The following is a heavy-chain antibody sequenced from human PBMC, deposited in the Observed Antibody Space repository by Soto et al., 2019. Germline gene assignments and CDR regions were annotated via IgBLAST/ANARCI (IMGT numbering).Heavy chain of an antibody. V-gene: IGHV4-30-2*06. Sequence: PSETLSLTCTVSGGSISSGGYSWTWIRQSPGKGLEWIGYTYQSGSAYYNPSLKSRVTISVDRSKNQFSLNLTSVTAAGTAVYYCARDYYGMDVWGQGTTVTVSS. CDR2: TYQSGSA. J-gene: IGHJ6*02. CDR3: ARDYYGMDV. CDR1: GGSISSGGYS.